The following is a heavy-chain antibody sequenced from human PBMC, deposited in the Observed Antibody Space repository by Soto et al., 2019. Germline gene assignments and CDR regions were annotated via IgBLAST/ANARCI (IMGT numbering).Heavy chain of an antibody. V-gene: IGHV1-2*02. J-gene: IGHJ4*02. CDR1: GYSFTGYY. CDR2: INPNTGTT. D-gene: IGHD4-17*01. CDR3: ARDSRWVGYGDHIL. Sequence: QVQLVQSGAEMKKHGASVKVSCQASGYSFTGYYMHWVRQAPGQGLEWMGWINPNTGTTNYAQNFQGRVTMTRDTSISSAYMDLSSLRSDDTAVYYCARDSRWVGYGDHILWGQGTLVTVSS.